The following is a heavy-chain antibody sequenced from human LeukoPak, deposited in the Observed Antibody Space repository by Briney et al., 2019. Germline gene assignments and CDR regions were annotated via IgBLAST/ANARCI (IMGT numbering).Heavy chain of an antibody. CDR3: AKDSDYGGNFDY. CDR1: GFTFSSYG. CDR2: ISYDGSNK. Sequence: GGSLRLSCAASGFTFSSYGMHWVRQAPGKGLEWVAVISYDGSNKYYADSVKGRFTISRDNSKNTLYLQMNSLRAEDTAVYYCAKDSDYGGNFDYWGQGTLVTVSS. J-gene: IGHJ4*02. D-gene: IGHD4-23*01. V-gene: IGHV3-30*18.